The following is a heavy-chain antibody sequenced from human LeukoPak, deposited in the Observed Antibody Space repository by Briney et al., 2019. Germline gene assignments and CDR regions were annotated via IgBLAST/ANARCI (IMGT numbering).Heavy chain of an antibody. Sequence: GGSLRLSCAASGFTFTNPAMGWVRQAPGKGLEWVSVVSGSGDFIYYGDSVNGRFTISRDNSKNTLYLQMSSLRAEDTALYYCAKTRGGNPRYYFDYWGHGTLVTVSS. J-gene: IGHJ4*01. CDR3: AKTRGGNPRYYFDY. D-gene: IGHD4-23*01. CDR2: VSGSGDFI. V-gene: IGHV3-23*01. CDR1: GFTFTNPA.